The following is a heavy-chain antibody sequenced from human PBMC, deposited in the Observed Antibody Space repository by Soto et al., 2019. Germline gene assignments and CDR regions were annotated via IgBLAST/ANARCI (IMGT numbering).Heavy chain of an antibody. V-gene: IGHV1-2*02. J-gene: IGHJ3*02. CDR1: GYTFTGYY. Sequence: ASVKVSYKASGYTFTGYYMHWGRQAPGQGLEWMGWINPNSGGTNYAQKFQGRVTMTRDTSISTAYMELSRLRSDDTAVYYCARVGVPIYYDSSGYYSTDGAFDIWGQGTMVTVSS. CDR2: INPNSGGT. D-gene: IGHD3-22*01. CDR3: ARVGVPIYYDSSGYYSTDGAFDI.